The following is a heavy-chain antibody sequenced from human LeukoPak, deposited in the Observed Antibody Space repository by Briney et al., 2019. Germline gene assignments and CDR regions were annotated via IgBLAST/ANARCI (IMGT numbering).Heavy chain of an antibody. CDR1: GFTFSTHA. Sequence: PGGSLRLSCAASGFTFSTHAMTWVRQAPGKGLEWVSSIDSSGDYTFYADSMKGRFTISRDNSKVTLYLQLSGLRAEDTAIYYCGKEFSSGWFFWGQGTLVSVSS. J-gene: IGHJ4*02. D-gene: IGHD6-13*01. CDR2: IDSSGDYT. CDR3: GKEFSSGWFF. V-gene: IGHV3-23*01.